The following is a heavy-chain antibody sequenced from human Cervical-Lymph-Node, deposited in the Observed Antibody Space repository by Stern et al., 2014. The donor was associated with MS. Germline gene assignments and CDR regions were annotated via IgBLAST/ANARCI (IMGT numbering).Heavy chain of an antibody. D-gene: IGHD1-1*01. V-gene: IGHV1-46*01. J-gene: IGHJ4*02. CDR1: GDTFTSHG. CDR2: ISPSGGGT. CDR3: TRPLAGATLLFDS. Sequence: QVQLVESGAEVTRPGASVKVSCKASGDTFTSHGIHWVRQAPGQGLEWMGMISPSGGGTNYAQKFQGRLTMTRDTSTSTVYMELSSLTSEDTAVYYCTRPLAGATLLFDSWGQGTLVTVSS.